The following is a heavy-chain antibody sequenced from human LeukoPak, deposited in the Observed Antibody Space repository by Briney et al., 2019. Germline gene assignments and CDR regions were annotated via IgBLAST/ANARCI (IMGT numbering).Heavy chain of an antibody. V-gene: IGHV1-18*01. CDR1: GYVFTSYG. D-gene: IGHD2-21*02. CDR3: ARAPSSLDCYVHCYFDP. J-gene: IGHJ5*02. Sequence: ASVKISCKASGYVFTSYGLAWLRQAPGQGLEWVGTIIPFSDGTKFSQTFQGSVTMNTASSTATAYLQLTNLRLDDTAVYYCARAPSSLDCYVHCYFDPWGEGTLVTVSA. CDR2: IIPFSDGT.